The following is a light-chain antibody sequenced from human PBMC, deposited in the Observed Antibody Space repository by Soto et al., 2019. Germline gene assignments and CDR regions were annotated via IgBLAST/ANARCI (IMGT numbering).Light chain of an antibody. CDR1: QRIITY. J-gene: IGKJ2*01. Sequence: IQMTQSPSSLSASVGDRVTITCRASQRIITYLNWYQQKPGKAPKLLISPISTLQRGVPSRFSGSGSGTDFTLNITGLQPEDFATYYCQQSYSTPYTFGQGTKLEIK. CDR2: PIS. CDR3: QQSYSTPYT. V-gene: IGKV1-39*01.